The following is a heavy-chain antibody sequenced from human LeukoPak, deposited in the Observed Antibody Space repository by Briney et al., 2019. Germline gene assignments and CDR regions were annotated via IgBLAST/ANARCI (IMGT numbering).Heavy chain of an antibody. CDR1: GFNFRIYG. CDR3: GRWALDY. V-gene: IGHV3-33*01. CDR2: IWFDGSIK. Sequence: GGSLRLSCAASGFNFRIYGMLWVRQAPGKGLEWVAVIWFDGSIKYYADSMKGRFTISRDNSENMLFLQMNSLTAEDTAVYYCGRWALDYWGQGTVVTASS. J-gene: IGHJ4*02.